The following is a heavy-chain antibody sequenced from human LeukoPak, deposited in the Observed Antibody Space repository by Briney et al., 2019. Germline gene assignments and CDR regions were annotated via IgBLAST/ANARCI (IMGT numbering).Heavy chain of an antibody. Sequence: ASVKVSCKVSGYTLTELSMHWVRQAPGKGLEWMGGFDPEDGETIYAQKFQGRVTMTEDTSTDTAYMELSSLRSEDTAVYYCATVNSDYYDSSGYPYYFDYWGQGTPVTVSS. J-gene: IGHJ4*02. V-gene: IGHV1-24*01. CDR1: GYTLTELS. CDR3: ATVNSDYYDSSGYPYYFDY. D-gene: IGHD3-22*01. CDR2: FDPEDGET.